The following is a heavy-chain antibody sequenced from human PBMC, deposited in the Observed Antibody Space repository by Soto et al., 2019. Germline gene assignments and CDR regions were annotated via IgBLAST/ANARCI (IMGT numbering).Heavy chain of an antibody. Sequence: PGGSLRLSCAASGFTFSDYYMSWIRQAPGKGLEWVSYISSSSTYTNYEDSVKGRFTISRDNANNSLYLQMNSLRAEDTAVYYCARVRGWSPDPWGQGTLVTVSS. J-gene: IGHJ5*02. CDR3: ARVRGWSPDP. CDR2: ISSSSTYT. CDR1: GFTFSDYY. D-gene: IGHD6-19*01. V-gene: IGHV3-11*06.